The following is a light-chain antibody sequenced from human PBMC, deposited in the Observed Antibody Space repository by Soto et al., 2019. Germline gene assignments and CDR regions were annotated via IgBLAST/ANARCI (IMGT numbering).Light chain of an antibody. Sequence: DIQMNQSPSSLSASVGDRVTITCRASQGISNFLAWYQQKPGIVPKLLIYASSTLQSGVPSRFSGSGSGTDFTLTISSLQTEDVETYYWQKYNSAPYTFGQGTNLEIK. J-gene: IGKJ2*01. CDR1: QGISNF. CDR3: QKYNSAPYT. V-gene: IGKV1-27*01. CDR2: ASS.